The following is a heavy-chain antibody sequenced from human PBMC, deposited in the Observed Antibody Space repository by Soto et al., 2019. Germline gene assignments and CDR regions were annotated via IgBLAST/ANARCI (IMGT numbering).Heavy chain of an antibody. CDR1: GFTFSSYG. V-gene: IGHV3-30*18. D-gene: IGHD5-18*01. CDR2: ISYDGTDK. CDR3: VKERYAQLWLEDYGMDV. Sequence: QVQLVESGGGVVQPWRSLRLSCAASGFTFSSYGIHWVRQAPGKGLEWVALISYDGTDKYYADSVKGRFTISRDNSQNTLYLQMSSLGPEETAVYYCVKERYAQLWLEDYGMDVWGQGTTVTV. J-gene: IGHJ6*02.